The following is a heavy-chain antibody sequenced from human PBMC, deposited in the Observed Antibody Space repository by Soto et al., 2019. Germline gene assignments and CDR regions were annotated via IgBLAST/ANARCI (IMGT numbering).Heavy chain of an antibody. J-gene: IGHJ3*02. D-gene: IGHD3-22*01. Sequence: EVQLVESGGGLVQPGRSLRLSCTASGFTFDDYAIHWVRQAPGKGLEWVSGITWNSGTIGYADSVKGRFTISRDNAKNSMYLQMNRLRTEDTAFYYCVKDFDHGYDTRGSYLVNHCDTWGQGTMVTVSS. CDR2: ITWNSGTI. V-gene: IGHV3-9*01. CDR1: GFTFDDYA. CDR3: VKDFDHGYDTRGSYLVNHCDT.